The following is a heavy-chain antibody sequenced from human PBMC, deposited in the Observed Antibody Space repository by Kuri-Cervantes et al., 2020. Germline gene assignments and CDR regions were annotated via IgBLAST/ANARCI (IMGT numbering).Heavy chain of an antibody. D-gene: IGHD3-10*01. CDR1: GYSFTSYW. J-gene: IGHJ6*02. Sequence: KVSCKGSGYSFTSYWIGWVRQMPGKGLEWMGIIYPGDSDTRYSPSFQGQVTISAEKSISTAYLQWSSLKASDTAMYYCARRSSLPGSGSYYNDYYYGMDVWGQGTTVTVSS. CDR3: ARRSSLPGSGSYYNDYYYGMDV. CDR2: IYPGDSDT. V-gene: IGHV5-51*01.